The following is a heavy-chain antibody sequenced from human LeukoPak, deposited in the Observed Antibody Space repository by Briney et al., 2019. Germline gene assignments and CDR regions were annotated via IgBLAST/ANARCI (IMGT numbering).Heavy chain of an antibody. CDR3: ARDMWSFGSGSGLVY. V-gene: IGHV3-49*03. J-gene: IGHJ4*02. Sequence: GGSLRLSCTASGFTFGDYAMSWFRQAPGEGLEWVGFIRSKAHGGTTEYAASVKGRFSISRDDSKNSVYLQMNSLKTEDTAVYYCARDMWSFGSGSGLVYWGQGTLVTVSS. D-gene: IGHD3-10*01. CDR1: GFTFGDYA. CDR2: IRSKAHGGTT.